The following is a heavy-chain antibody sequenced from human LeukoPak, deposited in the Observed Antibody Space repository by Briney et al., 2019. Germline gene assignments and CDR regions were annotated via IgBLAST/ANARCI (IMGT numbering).Heavy chain of an antibody. V-gene: IGHV4-39*01. CDR1: GGSISSSSYY. CDR3: ARLYSSQYYYYYMDV. D-gene: IGHD6-13*01. Sequence: SETLSLTCTVSGGSISSSSYYWGWIRQPPGKGLEWIGSIYYSGSTQYNPSLKSRVTISVDTSKNQFSLKLSSVTAADTAVYYCARLYSSQYYYYYMDVWGKGTMVTVSS. CDR2: IYYSGST. J-gene: IGHJ6*03.